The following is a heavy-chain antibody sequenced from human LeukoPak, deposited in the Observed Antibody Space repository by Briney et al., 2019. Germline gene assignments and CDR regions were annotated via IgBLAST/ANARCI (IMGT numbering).Heavy chain of an antibody. CDR3: ARGRVYYDSSGSDAFDI. CDR2: IYYSGGT. V-gene: IGHV4-30-4*01. CDR1: GGSISSGDYY. Sequence: PSQTLSLTCTVSGGSISSGDYYWSWIRQPPGKGLEWIGYIYYSGGTYYNPSLKSRVTISVDTSKNQFSLKLSSVTAADTAVYYCARGRVYYDSSGSDAFDIWGQGTMVTVSS. D-gene: IGHD3-22*01. J-gene: IGHJ3*02.